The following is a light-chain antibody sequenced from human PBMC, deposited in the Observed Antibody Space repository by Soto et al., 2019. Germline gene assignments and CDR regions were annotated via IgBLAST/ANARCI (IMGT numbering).Light chain of an antibody. J-gene: IGKJ2*01. Sequence: DIQMTQSPCSLSASVGDRVTITCRASQSISSYLNWYQQKPGKAPKLLIYAASSLQSGVPSRFSGSGSGTDVTLTISSLQPEDFATYYCQQSSSTLYTFGQGTKLEIK. V-gene: IGKV1-39*01. CDR1: QSISSY. CDR2: AAS. CDR3: QQSSSTLYT.